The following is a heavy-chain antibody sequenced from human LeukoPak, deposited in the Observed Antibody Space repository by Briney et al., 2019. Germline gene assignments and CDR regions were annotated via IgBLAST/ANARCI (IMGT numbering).Heavy chain of an antibody. CDR3: AKDCTTTVTAFDY. CDR1: GFTFDDYA. CDR2: ISWNSGSI. Sequence: PGGSLRLSCAASGFTFDDYAMHWVRQAPGKGLEWVSGISWNSGSIGYADSVKGRFTISRDNAKNSLYLQMNSLRAEDTALYYCAKDCTTTVTAFDYWGQGTLVTVSS. V-gene: IGHV3-9*01. D-gene: IGHD4-17*01. J-gene: IGHJ4*02.